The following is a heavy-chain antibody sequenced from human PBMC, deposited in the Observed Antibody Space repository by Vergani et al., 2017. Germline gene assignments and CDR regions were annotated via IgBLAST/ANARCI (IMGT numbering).Heavy chain of an antibody. CDR3: ARDLFYYDSSGYYSCFFDY. CDR2: ISSSRSYI. D-gene: IGHD3-22*01. Sequence: EVQLVESGGGLVKPGGSLRLSCAASGFTFSSYSMNWVRQAPGKGLEWVSSISSSRSYIYYADSVKGRFTISRDNAKNSLYLQRNSLRAEDTAVYYCARDLFYYDSSGYYSCFFDYWGQGTLVTVSS. CDR1: GFTFSSYS. J-gene: IGHJ4*02. V-gene: IGHV3-21*01.